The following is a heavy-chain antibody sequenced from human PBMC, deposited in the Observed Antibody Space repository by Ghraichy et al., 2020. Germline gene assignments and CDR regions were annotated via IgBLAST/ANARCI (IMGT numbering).Heavy chain of an antibody. Sequence: SQTLSLTCAISGDSVSSNSAAWNWIRQSPSRGLEWLGRTYYRSKWYNDYAVSVKSRITINLDTSKNQFSLQLNSVTPEDTAVYYCARAIACIAAAGTMGVDYFDYWGQGTLVTVSS. V-gene: IGHV6-1*01. CDR1: GDSVSSNSAA. D-gene: IGHD6-13*01. J-gene: IGHJ4*02. CDR2: TYYRSKWYN. CDR3: ARAIACIAAAGTMGVDYFDY.